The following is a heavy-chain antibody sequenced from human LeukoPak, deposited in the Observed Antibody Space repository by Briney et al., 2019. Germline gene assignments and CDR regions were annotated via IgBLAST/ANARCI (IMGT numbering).Heavy chain of an antibody. Sequence: PSETLSLTCTVSGGSISSYYWSWIRQPPWKGLEWIGYISKSGSTNYNPSLKSRVTISLDTSKNQFSLKLSSVTAADTAMYYCAKVTVTTPEYYFDYWGQGTLVTVSS. D-gene: IGHD4-17*01. CDR3: AKVTVTTPEYYFDY. CDR2: ISKSGST. CDR1: GGSISSYY. V-gene: IGHV4-59*01. J-gene: IGHJ4*02.